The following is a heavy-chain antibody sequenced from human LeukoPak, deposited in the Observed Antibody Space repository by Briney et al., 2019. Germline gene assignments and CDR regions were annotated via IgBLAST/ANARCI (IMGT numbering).Heavy chain of an antibody. D-gene: IGHD2-2*01. Sequence: ASVKVSCKASVYTFTSYDINWVLQATGQGLEWMGWMNPNSGSTGYAQKFQGRVTITRTTTISTAYMELSGLRSEDTAVYYCARGRSTGYPYYFEYWGQGTLVTVSS. J-gene: IGHJ4*02. CDR3: ARGRSTGYPYYFEY. CDR2: MNPNSGST. CDR1: VYTFTSYD. V-gene: IGHV1-8*03.